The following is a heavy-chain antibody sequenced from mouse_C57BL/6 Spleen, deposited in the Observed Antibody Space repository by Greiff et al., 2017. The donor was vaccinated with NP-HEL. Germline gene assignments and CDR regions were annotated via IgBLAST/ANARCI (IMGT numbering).Heavy chain of an antibody. CDR3: ARKGGDGYSPFAY. CDR1: GYAFTNYL. V-gene: IGHV1-54*01. CDR2: INPGSGGT. Sequence: VQRVESGAELVRPGTSVKVSCKASGYAFTNYLIEWVKQRPGQGLEWIGVINPGSGGTNYNEKFKGKATLTADKSSSTAYMQLSSLTSEDSAVYFCARKGGDGYSPFAYWGQGTLVTVSA. D-gene: IGHD2-3*01. J-gene: IGHJ3*01.